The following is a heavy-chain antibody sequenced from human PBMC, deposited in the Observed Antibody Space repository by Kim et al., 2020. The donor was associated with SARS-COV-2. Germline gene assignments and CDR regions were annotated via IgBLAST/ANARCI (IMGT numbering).Heavy chain of an antibody. D-gene: IGHD2-2*03. CDR2: IDGSDGTT. CDR3: MKGGWGWIWDH. CDR1: GFTFTGYA. Sequence: GGSLRLSCTTSGFTFTGYAMSWVRQAPGKGLEWVSSIDGSDGTTYYVDSVKGRFTISRDNSKNTLYLQMNSLRADDTADYYCMKGGWGWIWDHWGQGT. J-gene: IGHJ4*02. V-gene: IGHV3-23*01.